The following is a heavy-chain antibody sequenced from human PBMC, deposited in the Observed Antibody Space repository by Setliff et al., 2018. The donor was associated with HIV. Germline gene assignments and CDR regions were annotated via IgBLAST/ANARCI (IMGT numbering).Heavy chain of an antibody. CDR1: GLILSDQF. CDR2: TRSRAYSYTT. Sequence: GGSLRLSCAVSGLILSDQFIDWVRQAPGKGLEWVGRTRSRAYSYTTQYAASVKNRFTISRDNAKNSLYLQMNSLRAEHTAVYYCARIPWYCGGDCYYYFDYWGQGTLVTVSS. CDR3: ARIPWYCGGDCYYYFDY. V-gene: IGHV3-72*01. D-gene: IGHD2-21*02. J-gene: IGHJ4*02.